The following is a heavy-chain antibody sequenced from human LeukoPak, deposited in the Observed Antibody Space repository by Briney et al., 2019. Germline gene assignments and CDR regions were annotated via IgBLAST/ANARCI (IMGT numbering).Heavy chain of an antibody. Sequence: SETLSLTCTVSGGSISSSSYYWGWIRQPPGKGLEWIGSIYFGGTTYYNPSLKSRITLSVGTSKNQFSLKLSSVTAADTAVYYCARLGGYSSSWNPYDYWGQGTLVTVSS. CDR3: ARLGGYSSSWNPYDY. J-gene: IGHJ4*02. CDR1: GGSISSSSYY. V-gene: IGHV4-39*01. CDR2: IYFGGTT. D-gene: IGHD6-13*01.